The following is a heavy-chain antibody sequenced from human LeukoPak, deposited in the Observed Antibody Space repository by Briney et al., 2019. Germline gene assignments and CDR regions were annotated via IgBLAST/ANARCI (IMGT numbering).Heavy chain of an antibody. CDR1: GGSVSSGSYY. Sequence: SETLSLTCTVSGGSVSSGSYYWSWIRQPPGKGLEWIGYIYYSGSTNYNPSLKSRVTISVDTSKNQFSLKLSSVTAADTAVYYCARDRSLEGIGWFDPWGQGTLVTVS. CDR3: ARDRSLEGIGWFDP. D-gene: IGHD3-3*01. CDR2: IYYSGST. J-gene: IGHJ5*02. V-gene: IGHV4-61*01.